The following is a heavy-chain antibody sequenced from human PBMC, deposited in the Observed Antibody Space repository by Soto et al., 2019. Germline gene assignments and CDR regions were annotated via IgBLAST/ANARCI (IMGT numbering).Heavy chain of an antibody. D-gene: IGHD6-19*01. V-gene: IGHV3-23*01. CDR3: AKSSRGWYSDYYYYGMDV. CDR2: ISDTGVGT. CDR1: GFTFSNYA. J-gene: IGHJ6*02. Sequence: GGSLRLSCAASGFTFSNYAMSWVRQAPGKGLEWVSAISDTGVGTFYADSVRGRFTISRDNSKNTLYLQMNSLRAEDTAVYYCAKSSRGWYSDYYYYGMDVWGQGTTVTVSS.